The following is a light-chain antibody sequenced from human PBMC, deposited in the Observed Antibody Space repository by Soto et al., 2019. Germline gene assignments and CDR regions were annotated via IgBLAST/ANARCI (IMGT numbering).Light chain of an antibody. CDR1: QSISSW. CDR2: DAS. V-gene: IGKV1-5*02. Sequence: DIQMTQSPSTLSASVVDIVIIIFLASQSISSWLAWYQQTPGKAPKLLIYDASSLESGVPSRFSGSGSGTEFTLTISSLQPDDFATYYCQQYNSQTWTCGQGTKVDI. CDR3: QQYNSQTWT. J-gene: IGKJ1*01.